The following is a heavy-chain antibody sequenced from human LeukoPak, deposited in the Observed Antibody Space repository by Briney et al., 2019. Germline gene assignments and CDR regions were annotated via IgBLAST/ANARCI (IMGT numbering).Heavy chain of an antibody. Sequence: ASVKVSCKASGYTFTGYYMHWVRQAPGQGLEWMGWINPNSGGTNYAQKFQGRVTMTRDTSISTAYMELSRLRSDDTAVYYCARKVDGSGCIDYWGQGTLVTVSS. D-gene: IGHD6-19*01. V-gene: IGHV1-2*02. CDR2: INPNSGGT. CDR3: ARKVDGSGCIDY. J-gene: IGHJ4*02. CDR1: GYTFTGYY.